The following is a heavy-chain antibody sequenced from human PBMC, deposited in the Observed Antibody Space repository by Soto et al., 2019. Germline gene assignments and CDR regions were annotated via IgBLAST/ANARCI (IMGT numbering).Heavy chain of an antibody. D-gene: IGHD5-18*01. CDR1: GGSFSGYY. J-gene: IGHJ5*02. V-gene: IGHV4-34*01. Sequence: QVQLQQWGAGLLKPSETLSLTCAVYGGSFSGYYWSWIRQPPGKGLERIGEINHSGSTNYNPSLKRRVTISVDTSKNQFSLKLSSVTAADTAVYYCASTPRGYSYGAIRGWFDPWGQGTLVTVSS. CDR2: INHSGST. CDR3: ASTPRGYSYGAIRGWFDP.